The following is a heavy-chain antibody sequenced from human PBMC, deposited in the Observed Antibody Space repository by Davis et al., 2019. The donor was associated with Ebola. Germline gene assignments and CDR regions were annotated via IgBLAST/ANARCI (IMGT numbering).Heavy chain of an antibody. V-gene: IGHV3-7*03. CDR3: ARDLVGFGYAYSGDYYYGMDI. D-gene: IGHD5-18*01. Sequence: GGFLRLSCAASGFTFSDYYMSWVRQAPGKGLEWVANIKQDGSEKYYVDSVKVRFTISRDNTKNSLYLQMNSLRVEDTAVYYCARDLVGFGYAYSGDYYYGMDIWGQGTTVTVSS. CDR1: GFTFSDYY. J-gene: IGHJ6*02. CDR2: IKQDGSEK.